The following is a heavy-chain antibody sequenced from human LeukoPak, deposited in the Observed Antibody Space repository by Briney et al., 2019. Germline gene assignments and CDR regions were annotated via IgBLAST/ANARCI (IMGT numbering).Heavy chain of an antibody. CDR1: GGSISSYY. V-gene: IGHV4-59*01. Sequence: PSETLSLTCTVSGGSISSYYWSWIRQPPGKGLEWIGYIYYSGSTNCNPSLKSRVTISVDTSKNQFSLKLSSVTAADTAVYYCAREDGAHFDYWGQGTLVTVSS. CDR2: IYYSGST. D-gene: IGHD1-26*01. J-gene: IGHJ4*02. CDR3: AREDGAHFDY.